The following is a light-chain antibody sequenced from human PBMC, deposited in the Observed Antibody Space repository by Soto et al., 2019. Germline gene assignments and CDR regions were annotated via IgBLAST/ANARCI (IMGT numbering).Light chain of an antibody. Sequence: DIQLTQSPSFLSASVGDRVTITCRASQGISSYLAWYQQKPGKAPKLLIYAASTLQSGVPSRFSGSGSGTEFTLTISSLQPEDFATYYCQHLNSYPLNFGVGTKVEIK. V-gene: IGKV1-9*01. CDR2: AAS. J-gene: IGKJ4*01. CDR1: QGISSY. CDR3: QHLNSYPLN.